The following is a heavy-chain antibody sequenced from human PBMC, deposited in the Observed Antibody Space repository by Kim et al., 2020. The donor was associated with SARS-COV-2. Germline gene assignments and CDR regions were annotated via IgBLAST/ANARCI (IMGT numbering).Heavy chain of an antibody. D-gene: IGHD5-12*01. V-gene: IGHV3-48*01. CDR1: GFTFRSYS. CDR2: INSRGSSI. CDR3: ARASGYEPTSYFYGLDV. Sequence: GGSLRLSCAASGFTFRSYSMMWVRQAPGKGLEWISYINSRGSSIFYAGSVEGRFTISRDNTEKSLYLQSDSPRAEDTAVYYCARASGYEPTSYFYGLDV. J-gene: IGHJ6*01.